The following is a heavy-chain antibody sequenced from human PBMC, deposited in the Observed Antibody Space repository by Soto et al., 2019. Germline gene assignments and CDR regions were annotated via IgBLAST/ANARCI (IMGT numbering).Heavy chain of an antibody. J-gene: IGHJ4*02. CDR1: GFTFSDYG. V-gene: IGHV3-30*18. CDR2: ISHDGTDA. D-gene: IGHD6-19*01. CDR3: AKEPTKYTSGWYFDD. Sequence: QVQLVESGGGVVQPGRSLTLSCAASGFTFSDYGMHWVRQAPGKRPEWVGVISHDGTDAYYGDFVKGRLTITRDNSRNTLYLQLNSLRTEDMAVYHCAKEPTKYTSGWYFDDWGQGTLVTVSS.